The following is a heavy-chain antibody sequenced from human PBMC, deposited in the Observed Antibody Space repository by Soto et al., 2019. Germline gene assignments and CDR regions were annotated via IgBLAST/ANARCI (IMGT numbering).Heavy chain of an antibody. Sequence: SETLSLTCTVSGGSISSGGYYWSWIRQHPGKGLEWIGYIYYSGSTYYNPSLKSRVTISVDTPKNQFSLKLSSVTAADTAVYYCARDMVVPAGGYYYNYGMDVWGQGTTVTVSS. CDR2: IYYSGST. CDR3: ARDMVVPAGGYYYNYGMDV. D-gene: IGHD2-2*01. CDR1: GGSISSGGYY. J-gene: IGHJ6*02. V-gene: IGHV4-31*03.